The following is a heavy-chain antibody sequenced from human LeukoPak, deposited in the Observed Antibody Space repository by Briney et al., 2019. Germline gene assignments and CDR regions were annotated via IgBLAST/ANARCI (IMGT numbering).Heavy chain of an antibody. D-gene: IGHD6-13*01. CDR1: GFTFSSYS. J-gene: IGHJ4*02. CDR2: ISGSSSYI. V-gene: IGHV3-21*01. CDR3: ARDEQQSFDY. Sequence: GGSLRLSCAASGFTFSSYSMNWVRQAPGKGLEWVSSISGSSSYIYYAGSVKGRFTISRDNAKNSLYLQMNSLRAEDTAVYYCARDEQQSFDYWGQGTLVTVSS.